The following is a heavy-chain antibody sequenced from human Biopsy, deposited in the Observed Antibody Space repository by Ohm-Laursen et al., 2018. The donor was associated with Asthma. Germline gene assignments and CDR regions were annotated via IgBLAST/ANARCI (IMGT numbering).Heavy chain of an antibody. D-gene: IGHD2-15*01. CDR2: VSHDDEYK. Sequence: SLRLSCAASGFNVNSYTFSWVRQAPGKGLAWVSAVSHDDEYKDYADSVKGRFTISRDYSKSTVYLQMNSLRLEDTAVYYCARDVGINAAPGHWSFNLWGRGTLVTVSS. V-gene: IGHV3-30*04. J-gene: IGHJ2*01. CDR3: ARDVGINAAPGHWSFNL. CDR1: GFNVNSYT.